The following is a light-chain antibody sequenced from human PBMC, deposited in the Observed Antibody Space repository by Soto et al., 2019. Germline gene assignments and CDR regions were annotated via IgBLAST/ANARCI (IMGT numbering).Light chain of an antibody. CDR2: EVR. CDR1: SNDVGGYNY. J-gene: IGLJ1*01. Sequence: QSALTQPPSASGSVGQSVTISCTGTSNDVGGYNYVSWYPQYPGTAPKVLIYEVRKRPSGVPERFSGSKSGNTASLTVSGLQAEDEADYYCSSDAGANRSVFGSGTKATVL. CDR3: SSDAGANRSV. V-gene: IGLV2-8*01.